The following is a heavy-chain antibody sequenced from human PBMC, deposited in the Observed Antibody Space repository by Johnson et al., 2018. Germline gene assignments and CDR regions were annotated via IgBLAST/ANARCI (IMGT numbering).Heavy chain of an antibody. CDR2: IDTAGDT. CDR1: GFTFSSYD. D-gene: IGHD3-10*01. Sequence: VRLVESGGGLVQPGGSLRLSCAASGFTFSSYDMHWVRQATGKGLECVSTIDTAGDTYSPDSVKGRFTISRDNANNSLYLQMNSLRAEDTAVYYCARSYASGNYARYYGVDVWGQGTTVTVSS. J-gene: IGHJ6*02. CDR3: ARSYASGNYARYYGVDV. V-gene: IGHV3-13*01.